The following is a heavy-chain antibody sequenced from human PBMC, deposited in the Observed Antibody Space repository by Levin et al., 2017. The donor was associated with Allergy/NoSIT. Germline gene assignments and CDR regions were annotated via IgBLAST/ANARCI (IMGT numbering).Heavy chain of an antibody. CDR2: INSDATNT. D-gene: IGHD6-13*01. J-gene: IGHJ6*02. V-gene: IGHV3-74*01. CDR1: GFTFSSYW. CDR3: ARTAAGGGNMDV. Sequence: ETLSLTCAASGFTFSSYWMHWVRQAPGKGLVWVSRINSDATNTNYADSVKGRFTISRDNAKNTLYLQMNSLTADDTAVYYCARTAAGGGNMDVWGQGTTVTVSS.